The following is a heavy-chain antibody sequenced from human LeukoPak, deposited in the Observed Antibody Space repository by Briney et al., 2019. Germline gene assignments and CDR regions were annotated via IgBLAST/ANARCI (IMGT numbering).Heavy chain of an antibody. V-gene: IGHV3-74*01. Sequence: PGGSLRLSCVASGFTFSSYWMHWVRQAPGKGLVWVSRINRDETSTTYADSVKGRFTISRDNAKNTLYLHMNSLRAEDTAVYYCARERNSAGSHLDYWGQGTLVTASS. J-gene: IGHJ4*02. CDR3: ARERNSAGSHLDY. CDR2: INRDETST. CDR1: GFTFSSYW. D-gene: IGHD4-11*01.